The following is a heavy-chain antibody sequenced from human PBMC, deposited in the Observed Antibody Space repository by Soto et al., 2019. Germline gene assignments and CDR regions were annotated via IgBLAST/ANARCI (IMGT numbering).Heavy chain of an antibody. J-gene: IGHJ4*02. D-gene: IGHD4-17*01. Sequence: PSESLSLTCAVDGAPFSGYYWSWIRQPPGKGLEWIGYIYYSGSTYYNPSLKSRVTISVDTSKNQFSLKLSSVTAADKAVYYCARQFSVYGDYGRYFDFWGQGTLVTVSS. CDR1: GAPFSGYY. V-gene: IGHV4-59*04. CDR2: IYYSGST. CDR3: ARQFSVYGDYGRYFDF.